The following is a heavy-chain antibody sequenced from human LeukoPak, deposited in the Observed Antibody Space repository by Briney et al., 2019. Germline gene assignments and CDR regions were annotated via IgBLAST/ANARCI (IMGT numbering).Heavy chain of an antibody. Sequence: SETLSLTCAVYGASFSDDYWNWIRQPPGKGLEWLGEMNHRGTHEYNPSLKSRVTMSVDKSKNEFSLRLTSVTAADTAVYYCARTIVGPGTSYFDQWGQGTLVTVSS. V-gene: IGHV4-34*01. CDR1: GASFSDDY. D-gene: IGHD2-21*01. CDR2: MNHRGTH. CDR3: ARTIVGPGTSYFDQ. J-gene: IGHJ4*02.